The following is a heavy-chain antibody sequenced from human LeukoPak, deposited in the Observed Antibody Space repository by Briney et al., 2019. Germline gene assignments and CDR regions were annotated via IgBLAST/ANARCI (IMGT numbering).Heavy chain of an antibody. CDR1: GFTFSNYG. CDR2: IRYDGTNK. Sequence: GGSLRLSCAASGFTFSNYGMHWVRQGPGKGLEWVAFIRYDGTNKYYADSVKGRFTISRDNSKNTLYLQMNSLRAEDTAVYYCARAYSSSGYYYYYYMDVWGKGTTVTVSS. CDR3: ARAYSSSGYYYYYYMDV. D-gene: IGHD6-13*01. J-gene: IGHJ6*03. V-gene: IGHV3-30*02.